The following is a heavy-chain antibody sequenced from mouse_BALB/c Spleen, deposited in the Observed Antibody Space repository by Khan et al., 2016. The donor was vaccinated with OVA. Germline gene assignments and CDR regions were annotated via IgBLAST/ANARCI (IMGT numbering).Heavy chain of an antibody. V-gene: IGHV1-7*01. J-gene: IGHJ2*01. CDR3: ARDRIDY. CDR1: GYTFTSYW. Sequence: VELVESGAELAKPGASVKMSCKASGYTFTSYWMHWIKQRPGQGLEWIGYINPTSGYTDYNQKFKEKATFTADKSSNTAYMQLSSLTSDDSAVYYCARDRIDYWGQGTALTVSS. CDR2: INPTSGYT.